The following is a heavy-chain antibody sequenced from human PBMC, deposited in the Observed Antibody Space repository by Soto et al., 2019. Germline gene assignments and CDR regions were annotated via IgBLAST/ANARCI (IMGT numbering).Heavy chain of an antibody. CDR1: RDSISTYY. J-gene: IGHJ4*02. Sequence: PSETLSLTCTVSRDSISTYYWSWIRQSPGKGLEWIGYIYYSGITNYNPSLKSRVTISLDTSKNQFSLQLSSVTAADTAVYYCARGSSTVVTKFDYWGQGTLVTVSS. D-gene: IGHD2-21*02. CDR2: IYYSGIT. CDR3: ARGSSTVVTKFDY. V-gene: IGHV4-59*01.